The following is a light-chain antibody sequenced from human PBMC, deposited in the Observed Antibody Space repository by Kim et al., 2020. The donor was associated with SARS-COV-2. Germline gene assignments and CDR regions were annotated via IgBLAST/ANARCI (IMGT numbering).Light chain of an antibody. CDR3: MQGLQSPT. CDR1: QTLLHSSGYNY. J-gene: IGKJ3*01. CDR2: MGS. Sequence: DIVMTQSPLSLSVTPGEPASISCRSSQTLLHSSGYNYLDWYLQTPGQSPQLLFSMGSSRAAGVPDRCSGSGSGTDFKLEISIVEAEYVGIYYYMQGLQSPTFGPGTKVDIK. V-gene: IGKV2-28*01.